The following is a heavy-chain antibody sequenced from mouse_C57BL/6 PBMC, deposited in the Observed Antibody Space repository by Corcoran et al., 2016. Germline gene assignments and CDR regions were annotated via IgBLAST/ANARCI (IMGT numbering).Heavy chain of an antibody. CDR2: IDPEDGET. J-gene: IGHJ4*01. CDR3: ARRDGYYGAMYY. Sequence: EVQLQQSGAELVKPGASVKLSCTASGFNIKDYYMHWVKQRTEQGLEWIGRIDPEDGETKYAPKCQGKSTITADTSSNTAYLQLSSLTAEDTAVYYCARRDGYYGAMYYWGQGTSVTVSS. V-gene: IGHV14-2*01. D-gene: IGHD2-3*01. CDR1: GFNIKDYY.